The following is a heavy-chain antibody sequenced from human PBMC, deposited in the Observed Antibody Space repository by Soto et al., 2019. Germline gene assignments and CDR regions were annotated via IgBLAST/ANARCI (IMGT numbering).Heavy chain of an antibody. Sequence: QITLKESGPTLVKPTQTLTLTCTLSGFSLTSGGGVGWIRQPPGKALEWLALIYWDDDKRYSPSLNGRLTIXXXXXXXXXXXXXXXXXXXXXXXXXXXXRPATAPTTSFDYWGQGTLVTVSS. J-gene: IGHJ4*02. V-gene: IGHV2-5*02. CDR2: IYWDDDK. D-gene: IGHD6-13*01. CDR3: XXRPATAPTTSFDY. CDR1: GFSLTSGGG.